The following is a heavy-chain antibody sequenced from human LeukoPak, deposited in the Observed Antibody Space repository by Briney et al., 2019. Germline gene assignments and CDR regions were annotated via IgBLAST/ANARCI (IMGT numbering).Heavy chain of an antibody. CDR2: MNPNSGDT. CDR3: ARGLSLDKSHVDY. V-gene: IGHV1-8*01. J-gene: IGHJ4*02. Sequence: ASVKVSCKASGYTFMTYNINWVRQATGQGLEWMGWMNPNSGDTGYAQKFQGRVTMTRNTAISTAYMELSSLRSEDTAVYYCARGLSLDKSHVDYWGQGTLVTASS. CDR1: GYTFMTYN. D-gene: IGHD2/OR15-2a*01.